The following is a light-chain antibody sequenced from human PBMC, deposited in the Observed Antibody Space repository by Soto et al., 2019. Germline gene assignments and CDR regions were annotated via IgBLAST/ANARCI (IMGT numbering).Light chain of an antibody. V-gene: IGKV4-1*01. J-gene: IGKJ1*01. Sequence: DIVMTQSPDSLAVSLGERATINCKSSQSVLYSSNNKNYLAWYQQKPVQPPKLLIYWASTRESGVPDRFSGSGSGKDFTLTISSLQAEDVAVYYCQQYYRTPPTFGQGTKVEIK. CDR1: QSVLYSSNNKNY. CDR2: WAS. CDR3: QQYYRTPPT.